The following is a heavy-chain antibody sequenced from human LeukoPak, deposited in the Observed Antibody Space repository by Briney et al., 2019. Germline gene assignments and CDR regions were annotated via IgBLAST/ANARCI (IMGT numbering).Heavy chain of an antibody. D-gene: IGHD5-18*01. CDR3: ARERGDTAMFRFIDC. CDR2: IYHDGGI. CDR1: GFTVSSNY. Sequence: LRLSCAASGFTVSSNYMSWVRQAPGKGLEWIGFIYHDGGIYYNPSLKSRVTISIDTSNVQFSLKLSSVTAADTAVYYCARERGDTAMFRFIDCWGQGTLVTVPS. J-gene: IGHJ4*02. V-gene: IGHV4-31*02.